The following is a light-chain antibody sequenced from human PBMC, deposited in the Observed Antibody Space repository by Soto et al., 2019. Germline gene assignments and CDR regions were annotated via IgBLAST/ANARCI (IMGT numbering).Light chain of an antibody. CDR3: QQSDSAPLT. Sequence: DIQMTQSPSSLSASVGDRVTITCRASRSISSFLNWYQQKPGKAPQLLIYAASSLQGGVPSRCSGSGSGTDFTRTISSLQPEDSATYYCQQSDSAPLTFGGGTRVEVK. J-gene: IGKJ4*01. V-gene: IGKV1-39*01. CDR1: RSISSF. CDR2: AAS.